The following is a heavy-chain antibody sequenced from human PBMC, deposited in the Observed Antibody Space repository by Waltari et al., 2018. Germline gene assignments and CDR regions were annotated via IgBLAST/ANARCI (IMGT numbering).Heavy chain of an antibody. Sequence: QVQLVQSGAEVQKPGSSVKVSCKASGGTFSTYAISWVRPAPGQGLEWLGRIIPIFGTANDAQKFQGRVTITADESTSTAYMERSSLRSEDTAVYYCARGSSSWPIYNFDYWGQGTLVTVSS. V-gene: IGHV1-69*15. CDR1: GGTFSTYA. CDR3: ARGSSSWPIYNFDY. J-gene: IGHJ4*02. D-gene: IGHD6-13*01. CDR2: IIPIFGTA.